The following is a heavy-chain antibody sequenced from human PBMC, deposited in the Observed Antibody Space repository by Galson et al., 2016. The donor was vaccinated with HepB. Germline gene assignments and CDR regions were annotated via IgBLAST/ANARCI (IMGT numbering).Heavy chain of an antibody. D-gene: IGHD2-15*01. V-gene: IGHV3-33*01. J-gene: IGHJ4*02. CDR3: AREQKPSGFDY. Sequence: SLRLSCAASGFTFSSYAMHWVRQAPGKGLEWVAVIWYDGSNHYCADSVKGRFTISRDNSKDTLNLQMNSLRAEDTAVYYCAREQKPSGFDYWGQGTLVTVSS. CDR1: GFTFSSYA. CDR2: IWYDGSNH.